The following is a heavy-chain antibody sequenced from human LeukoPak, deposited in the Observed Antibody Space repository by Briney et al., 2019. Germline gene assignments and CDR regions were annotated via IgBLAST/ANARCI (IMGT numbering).Heavy chain of an antibody. J-gene: IGHJ4*02. CDR2: ISSSGSTI. Sequence: SDYYMSWIRQAPGKGLEWVSYISSSGSTIYYADSVKGRFTISRDNAKNSLYLQMNSLRAEDTAVYYCARGGVRWPFDYWGQGTLVTVSS. CDR3: ARGGVRWPFDY. D-gene: IGHD4-23*01. CDR1: SDYY. V-gene: IGHV3-11*04.